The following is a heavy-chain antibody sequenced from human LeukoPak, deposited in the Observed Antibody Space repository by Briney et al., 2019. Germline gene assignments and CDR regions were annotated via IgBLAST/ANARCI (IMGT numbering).Heavy chain of an antibody. V-gene: IGHV3-74*01. D-gene: IGHD3-22*01. CDR2: INGDGSST. J-gene: IGHJ4*02. CDR3: ARDRSFAGYYDSSGVFDD. Sequence: GGSLRLSCAASGFTLSTYWMHWVRQAPGKGLLWVSRINGDGSSTSYADSVKGRFTISRDNAKNMLYLQMNSLRAEDTAVYYCARDRSFAGYYDSSGVFDDWGQGTLVTVSS. CDR1: GFTLSTYW.